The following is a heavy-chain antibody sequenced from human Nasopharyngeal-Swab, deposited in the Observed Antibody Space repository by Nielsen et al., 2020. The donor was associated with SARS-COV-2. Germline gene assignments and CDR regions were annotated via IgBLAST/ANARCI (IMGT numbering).Heavy chain of an antibody. Sequence: WIRQPPGQGLEWVSSISSSSSYIYYADSVKGRFTISRDNAKNSLYLQMNSLRAEDTAVYYCARDLDYYGSGTNGMDVWGQGTTVTVSS. CDR2: ISSSSSYI. D-gene: IGHD3-10*01. CDR3: ARDLDYYGSGTNGMDV. J-gene: IGHJ6*02. V-gene: IGHV3-21*01.